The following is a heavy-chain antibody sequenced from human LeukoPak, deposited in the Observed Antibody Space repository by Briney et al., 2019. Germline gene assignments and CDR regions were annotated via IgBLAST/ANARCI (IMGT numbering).Heavy chain of an antibody. CDR2: ISAYNGNT. Sequence: ASVKVSCKASGYTFTSYGISWVRQAPGQGLEWMGWISAYNGNTDYAQKLQGRVTMTTDTSTSTAYMELRSLRSDDTAVYYCATSGSAYSGSYYAIDYWGQGTLVTVSS. CDR3: ATSGSAYSGSYYAIDY. D-gene: IGHD1-26*01. J-gene: IGHJ4*02. CDR1: GYTFTSYG. V-gene: IGHV1-18*01.